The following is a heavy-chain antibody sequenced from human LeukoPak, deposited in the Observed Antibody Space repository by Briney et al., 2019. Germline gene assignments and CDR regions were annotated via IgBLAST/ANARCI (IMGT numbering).Heavy chain of an antibody. J-gene: IGHJ3*02. Sequence: PSETLSLTCTVSGGSISSSSYYWGWIRQPPGKGLEWIGSIYYSGSTNYNPSLKSRVTISVDTSKNQFSLKLSSVTAADTAVYYCASLEYDFWSGYPKSEAFDIWGQGTMVTVSS. CDR1: GGSISSSSYY. CDR3: ASLEYDFWSGYPKSEAFDI. V-gene: IGHV4-39*07. D-gene: IGHD3-3*01. CDR2: IYYSGST.